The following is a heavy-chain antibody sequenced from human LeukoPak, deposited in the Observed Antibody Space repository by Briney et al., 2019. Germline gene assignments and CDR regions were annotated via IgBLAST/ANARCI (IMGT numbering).Heavy chain of an antibody. J-gene: IGHJ6*02. CDR2: ISYDGSNK. V-gene: IGHV3-30*18. CDR1: GSTFSSYG. Sequence: GGSLRLSCAGSGSTFSSYGMHWVRQAPGQGLEWVAVISYDGSNKYYADSVKGRFTNSRDNSKNTLYLQMNSLKAEDTAVYYCAKDQGDSSGTYYYYYGMDVWGQGTTVTVSS. D-gene: IGHD3-22*01. CDR3: AKDQGDSSGTYYYYYGMDV.